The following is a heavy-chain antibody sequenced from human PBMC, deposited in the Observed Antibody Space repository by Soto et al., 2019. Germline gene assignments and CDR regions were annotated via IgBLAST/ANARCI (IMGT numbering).Heavy chain of an antibody. V-gene: IGHV1-46*01. CDR2: INPSGGGA. CDR3: AAPGGGSSYGYVH. D-gene: IGHD5-18*01. J-gene: IGHJ4*02. Sequence: QVQLVQSGAEVRKPGASVKVSCRTSGYTFTTYYIYWVRQAPGQGLEWMGTINPSGGGANYAQKFRDKVTMTRDTSTTKVYMELSSLRSEGKAVYYCAAPGGGSSYGYVHWGQGTLVTVSS. CDR1: GYTFTTYY.